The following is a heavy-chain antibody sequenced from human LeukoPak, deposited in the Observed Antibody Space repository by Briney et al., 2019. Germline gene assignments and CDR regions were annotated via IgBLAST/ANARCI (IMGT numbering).Heavy chain of an antibody. CDR1: GGSISSGGYS. Sequence: SETLSLTCTVSGGSISSGGYSWSWIRQHPGKGLEWIGYIYYSGSTYYNPSLKSRVTISVDTSKNQFSLKLSSVTAADTAVYYCARVAMGYYGSGSYRWFDPWGQGTLVTVSS. V-gene: IGHV4-31*03. D-gene: IGHD3-10*01. J-gene: IGHJ5*02. CDR3: ARVAMGYYGSGSYRWFDP. CDR2: IYYSGST.